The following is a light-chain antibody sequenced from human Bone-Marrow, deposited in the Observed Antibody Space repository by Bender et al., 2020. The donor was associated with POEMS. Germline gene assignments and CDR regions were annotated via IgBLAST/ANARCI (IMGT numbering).Light chain of an antibody. CDR1: SSDFRDSYSY. J-gene: IGLJ2*01. V-gene: IGLV2-14*03. Sequence: QSALTQPASVSGSPGQSITISCTGTSSDFRDSYSYVSWYQQHPGKAPRLLIYDVRNRPSGIPSRFSASKSGNTASLTISGLQAEDEADYYCSSYTSSTNVAVIFGGGTKVTVL. CDR2: DVR. CDR3: SSYTSSTNVAVI.